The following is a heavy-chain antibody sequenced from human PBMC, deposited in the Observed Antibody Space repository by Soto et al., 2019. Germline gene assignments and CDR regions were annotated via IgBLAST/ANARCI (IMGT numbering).Heavy chain of an antibody. D-gene: IGHD4-4*01. CDR3: ARPLWRDDYNWGYFDL. CDR2: ISYDGSNK. J-gene: IGHJ2*01. Sequence: SGGSLRLSCAASGFTFSSYAMHWVRQAPGKGLEWVAVISYDGSNKYYADSVKGRFTISRDNSKNTLYLQMNSLRTEDTAVYYCARPLWRDDYNWGYFDLWGRGTLVNVSS. CDR1: GFTFSSYA. V-gene: IGHV3-30-3*01.